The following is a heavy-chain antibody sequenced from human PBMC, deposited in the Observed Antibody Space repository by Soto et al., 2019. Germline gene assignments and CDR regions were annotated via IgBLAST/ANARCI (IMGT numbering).Heavy chain of an antibody. J-gene: IGHJ6*02. CDR1: GFSFSYAW. CDR3: TTDCSGGSCYPGAHYYYYGMDV. Sequence: PGGSLRLSCAASGFSFSYAWMSWVRRAPGKGLEWVGRVKSKTDGGTTDYAAPVKGRFTISRDDSKTTVYLQMNSLKTEDTAVYYCTTDCSGGSCYPGAHYYYYGMDVWGQGTTVTVSS. D-gene: IGHD2-15*01. V-gene: IGHV3-15*01. CDR2: VKSKTDGGTT.